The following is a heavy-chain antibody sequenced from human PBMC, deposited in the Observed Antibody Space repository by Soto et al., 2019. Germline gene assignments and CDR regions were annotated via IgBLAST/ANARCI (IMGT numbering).Heavy chain of an antibody. Sequence: PLETLSLTCAVYGGSFSDYYWSWIRQPPGRGLEWIGEINHSGSSNYNPSLKSRVTTSVDTSENQFSLRLSSVTAADTAVYYCARGGTGHMDVWGKGITVTVSS. CDR2: INHSGSS. V-gene: IGHV4-34*01. CDR3: ARGGTGHMDV. J-gene: IGHJ6*03. CDR1: GGSFSDYY.